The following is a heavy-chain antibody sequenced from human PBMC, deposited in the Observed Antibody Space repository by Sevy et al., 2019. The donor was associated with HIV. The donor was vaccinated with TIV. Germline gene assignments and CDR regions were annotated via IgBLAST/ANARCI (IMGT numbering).Heavy chain of an antibody. D-gene: IGHD3-9*01. J-gene: IGHJ6*02. CDR3: ARDVLRYFAWLLYRNYYGMDV. CDR1: GYTFTSYG. Sequence: ASVKVSCKASGYTFTSYGISWVRQAPGQGLEWMGWISAYNGNTNYAQKLQGRVTMTTDTSTSTAYMELRSLRSDDTAVYYGARDVLRYFAWLLYRNYYGMDVWGQGTTVTVSS. CDR2: ISAYNGNT. V-gene: IGHV1-18*01.